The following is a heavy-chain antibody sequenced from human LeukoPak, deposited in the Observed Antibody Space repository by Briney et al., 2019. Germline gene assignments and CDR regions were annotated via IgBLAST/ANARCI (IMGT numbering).Heavy chain of an antibody. Sequence: PSETLSLTCTVSSGSISSYYWGWIRQPPGKGLEWIGSIYYSGSTYYNPSLKSRVTISVDTSKNQFSLKLSSVTAADTAVYYCARLGVTTGDYWGQGTLVTVSS. D-gene: IGHD2-21*02. CDR3: ARLGVTTGDY. J-gene: IGHJ4*02. CDR2: IYYSGST. V-gene: IGHV4-39*01. CDR1: SGSISSYY.